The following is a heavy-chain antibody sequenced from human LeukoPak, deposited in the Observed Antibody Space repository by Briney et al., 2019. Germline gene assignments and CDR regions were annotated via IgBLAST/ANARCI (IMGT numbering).Heavy chain of an antibody. V-gene: IGHV1-69*13. D-gene: IGHD6-19*01. J-gene: IGHJ4*02. Sequence: ASVKVSCKASGGTFSSYAISWVRQAPGQGLEWMGGIIPIFGTANYAQKFQGRVTITADESTSIAYMELSSLRSEDTAVYYCARSEQWLVIHLDYWGQGTLVTVSS. CDR3: ARSEQWLVIHLDY. CDR2: IIPIFGTA. CDR1: GGTFSSYA.